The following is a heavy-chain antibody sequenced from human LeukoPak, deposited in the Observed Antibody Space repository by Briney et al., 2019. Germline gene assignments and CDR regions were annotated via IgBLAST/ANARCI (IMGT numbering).Heavy chain of an antibody. D-gene: IGHD3-10*01. J-gene: IGHJ5*02. Sequence: SETLSLTCTVSGGSTSSYYWSWIRQSPGKGLEWVGYISYSGTTNYNPSLKSRVTISLGTSKNRFSLNLTSVTAADTAVYYCARHGSGTSLALYPWGQGTLVTVSS. V-gene: IGHV4-59*08. CDR1: GGSTSSYY. CDR3: ARHGSGTSLALYP. CDR2: ISYSGTT.